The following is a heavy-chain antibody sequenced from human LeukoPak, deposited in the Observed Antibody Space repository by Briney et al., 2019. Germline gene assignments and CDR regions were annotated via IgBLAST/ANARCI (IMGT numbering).Heavy chain of an antibody. Sequence: GGSLRLSCAASGFTFSTYAVGWVRQPPGKGLEWVSTSGRGGATYYADSVKGRFTISRDNSKNTLYLQMNSLRTEDTAVYYCARDALRLNYYYYYMDVWGKGTTVTVSS. CDR3: ARDALRLNYYYYYMDV. J-gene: IGHJ6*03. CDR1: GFTFSTYA. CDR2: SGRGGAT. D-gene: IGHD5-12*01. V-gene: IGHV3-23*01.